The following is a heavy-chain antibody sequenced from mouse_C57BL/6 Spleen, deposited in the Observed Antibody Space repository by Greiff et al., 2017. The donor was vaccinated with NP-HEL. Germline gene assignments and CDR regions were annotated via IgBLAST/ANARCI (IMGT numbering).Heavy chain of an antibody. Sequence: QVQLQQPGAELVRPGSSVKLSCTASGYTFTSYWMHWVKQRPIQGLEWIGNIDPSDSETHYNQKFKDKATLTVDKSSSTAYMQLSSLTSEDSAVYYCARTGSNYGYFDVWGTGTTVTVSS. CDR3: ARTGSNYGYFDV. D-gene: IGHD1-1*01. CDR2: IDPSDSET. J-gene: IGHJ1*03. V-gene: IGHV1-52*01. CDR1: GYTFTSYW.